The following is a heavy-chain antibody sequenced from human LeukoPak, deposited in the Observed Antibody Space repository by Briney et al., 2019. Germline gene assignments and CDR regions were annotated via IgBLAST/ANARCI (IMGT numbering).Heavy chain of an antibody. J-gene: IGHJ4*02. D-gene: IGHD6-6*01. CDR1: GFTFDDYA. CDR2: ISWNSGSI. CDR3: AKDIYSSSSGLFDY. Sequence: GGSLRLSCAASGFTFDDYAMHWVRHAPGKGLEWVSGISWNSGSIGYADSVKGRFTISRDNAKNSLYLQMNSLRAEDTALYYCAKDIYSSSSGLFDYRGQGTLVTVSS. V-gene: IGHV3-9*01.